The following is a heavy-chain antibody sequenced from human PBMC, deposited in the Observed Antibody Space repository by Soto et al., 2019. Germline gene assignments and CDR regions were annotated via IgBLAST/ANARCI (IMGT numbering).Heavy chain of an antibody. J-gene: IGHJ4*02. CDR3: AKNGQWLATPPEA. D-gene: IGHD6-19*01. Sequence: EVQLLESGGASVQPGGSLRLSCAASGFSCGTFVMTWFRQAPGGGLERVSSITDSGYTASYAETVEGRFTVSRDNSKNILHRQMNDLRVEDTATYYCAKNGQWLATPPEAWGQGTLVTVSS. V-gene: IGHV3-23*01. CDR2: ITDSGYTA. CDR1: GFSCGTFV.